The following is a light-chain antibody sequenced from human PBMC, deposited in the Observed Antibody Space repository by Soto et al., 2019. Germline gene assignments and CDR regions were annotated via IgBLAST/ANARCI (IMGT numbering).Light chain of an antibody. CDR1: ASNIGGYNL. CDR3: CAYGGATPYV. Sequence: QSALTQPASVSGSPGQSITITCTGSASNIGGYNLVSWYQHHAGKAPKVIIYEGVKRPSGVSNRFSGFKSGTTASLTISGLQAEDEADYYCCAYGGATPYVFGSGTKLTVL. J-gene: IGLJ1*01. CDR2: EGV. V-gene: IGLV2-23*01.